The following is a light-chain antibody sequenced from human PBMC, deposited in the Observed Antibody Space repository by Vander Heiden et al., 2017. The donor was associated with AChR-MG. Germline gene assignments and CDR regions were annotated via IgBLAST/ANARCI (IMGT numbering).Light chain of an antibody. J-gene: IGKJ5*01. CDR1: QSISSY. CDR2: AAS. CDR3: QQGYSTPIT. V-gene: IGKV1-39*01. Sequence: DIQMTQSTSSLSASVGDRVTIPCRASQSISSYLNWYQQKPGKAPKLLIYAASSLQSGVPARFSGSGSGTDFTLTISSLQPEDFATYYCQQGYSTPITFGQGTRLEIK.